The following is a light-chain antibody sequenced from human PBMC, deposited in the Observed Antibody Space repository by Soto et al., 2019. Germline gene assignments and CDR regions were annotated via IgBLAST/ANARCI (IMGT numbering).Light chain of an antibody. CDR2: GAS. J-gene: IGKJ1*01. CDR3: QQYGGSRT. Sequence: EIVMTQSPATLSVSPGERATLSCRASQSVTTQLAWYQQKPGQAPRLIIHGASSRATGVPDRFSGSGSGTDFTLTISRLEPEDFAVYYCQQYGGSRTFGQGTKVDIK. V-gene: IGKV3-20*01. CDR1: QSVTTQ.